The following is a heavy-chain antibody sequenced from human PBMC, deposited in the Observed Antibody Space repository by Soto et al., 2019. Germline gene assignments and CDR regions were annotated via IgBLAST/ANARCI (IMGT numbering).Heavy chain of an antibody. CDR2: FDPEDGET. D-gene: IGHD2-15*01. V-gene: IGHV1-24*01. Sequence: RAGGKGLEWMGGFDPEDGETIYAQKFQGRVTMTEDTSTDKAYMELSSLRSEDTAVYYCVVVVAATGGGFFDYWGQGTLVTVSS. CDR3: VVVVAATGGGFFDY. J-gene: IGHJ4*02.